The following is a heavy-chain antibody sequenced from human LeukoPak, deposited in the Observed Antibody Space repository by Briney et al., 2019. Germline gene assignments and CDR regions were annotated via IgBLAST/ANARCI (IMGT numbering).Heavy chain of an antibody. CDR1: GYTFTSYG. CDR3: ARVGTYYDFWSGYFDY. Sequence: ASVKVSCKASGYTFTSYGISWVRQAPGQGREWMGWISAYNGNTNYAQKLQGRVTMTTDTSTSTAYMELRSLRSDDTAVYYCARVGTYYDFWSGYFDYWGQGTLVTVSS. J-gene: IGHJ4*02. CDR2: ISAYNGNT. D-gene: IGHD3-3*01. V-gene: IGHV1-18*01.